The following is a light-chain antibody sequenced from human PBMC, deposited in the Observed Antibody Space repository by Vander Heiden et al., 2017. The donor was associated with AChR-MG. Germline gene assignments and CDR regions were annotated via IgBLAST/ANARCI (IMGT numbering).Light chain of an antibody. Sequence: QSALTQPASVSGSPGQSITISCTGSSNDIGRSNFVSWYQQHPGKAPKLIVYDVNNGPSGISYRFSGSKSGNTASLTISGLQAEDEADYYCTSYIGTDNYVFGTGTKVTVL. CDR1: SNDIGRSNF. CDR3: TSYIGTDNYV. CDR2: DVN. J-gene: IGLJ1*01. V-gene: IGLV2-14*03.